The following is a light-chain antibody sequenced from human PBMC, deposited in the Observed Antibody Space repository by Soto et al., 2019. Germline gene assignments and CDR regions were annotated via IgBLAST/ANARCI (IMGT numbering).Light chain of an antibody. CDR3: QQYNSYGT. CDR1: QSIGSS. CDR2: DAY. V-gene: IGKV1-5*01. Sequence: DIQMTQSPSTLSASVGDRVTITCRASQSIGSSLAWYQQKPGKGPKLLIYDAYTLESGVPSRFSGSGFGTEFALTISSLQPDDFATFYYQQYNSYGTFGQGTKLEIK. J-gene: IGKJ2*01.